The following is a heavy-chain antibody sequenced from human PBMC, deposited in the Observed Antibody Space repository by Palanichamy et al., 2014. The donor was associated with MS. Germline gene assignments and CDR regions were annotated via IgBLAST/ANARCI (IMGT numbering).Heavy chain of an antibody. CDR2: ISSSSSYI. J-gene: IGHJ5*02. D-gene: IGHD5-18*01. V-gene: IGHV3-21*01. CDR1: GFTFSSYS. CDR3: ARDPSEGYSYVNWFDP. Sequence: GEGLVKAWGVPSRLSCAASGFTFSSYSMNWVRQAPGKGLEWVSSISSSSSYIYYADSVKGRFTISRDNAKNSLYLQMNSLRAEDTAVYYCARDPSEGYSYVNWFDPWGQGTLVTVSS.